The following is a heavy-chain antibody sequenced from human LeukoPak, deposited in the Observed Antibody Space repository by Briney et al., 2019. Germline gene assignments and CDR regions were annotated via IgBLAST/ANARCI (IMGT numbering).Heavy chain of an antibody. V-gene: IGHV4-39*01. CDR3: ARQWGYSYGHFDY. D-gene: IGHD5-18*01. CDR1: GDSISSFY. J-gene: IGHJ4*02. CDR2: IYSSGST. Sequence: SETLSLTCNVSGDSISSFYWTWIRQPPGKGLEWIGSIYSSGSTYYNPSLKSRVTISVDTSKNQLSLKLTSVTAADTAVYYCARQWGYSYGHFDYWGQGTLVTVSS.